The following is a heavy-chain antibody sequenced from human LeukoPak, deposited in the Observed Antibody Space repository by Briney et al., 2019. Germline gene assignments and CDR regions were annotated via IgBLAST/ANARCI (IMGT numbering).Heavy chain of an antibody. J-gene: IGHJ4*02. D-gene: IGHD5-18*01. Sequence: GGSLRLSCAASGFIFSDYYMSWIRQAPGKGLEWISYISSSGYTMYYADSVKGRFTISRDNANNSVYLQMNSLRAEDTAVYFCAGTMDTAMLTGVGYWGQGTLVTVSS. CDR1: GFIFSDYY. CDR3: AGTMDTAMLTGVGY. V-gene: IGHV3-11*01. CDR2: ISSSGYTM.